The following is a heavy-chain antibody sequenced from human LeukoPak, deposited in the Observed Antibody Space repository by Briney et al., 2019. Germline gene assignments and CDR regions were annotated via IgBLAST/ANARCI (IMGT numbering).Heavy chain of an antibody. J-gene: IGHJ4*02. CDR3: ARLTGGSPDDN. CDR2: IKEDGSEK. D-gene: IGHD3-9*01. V-gene: IGHV3-7*01. CDR1: GFIFSSQW. Sequence: GGSLRLSCAVSGFIFSSQWMHWVRQAPGKGLEWVANIKEDGSEKKYLDSVKGRFTISRDNARNSLYLQMNSLRAEDTGVYFCARLTGGSPDDNWGQGTLAIVSS.